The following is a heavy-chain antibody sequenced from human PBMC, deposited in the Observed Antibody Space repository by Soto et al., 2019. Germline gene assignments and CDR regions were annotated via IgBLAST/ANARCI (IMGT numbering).Heavy chain of an antibody. CDR2: ISGSGGST. Sequence: PGGSLRLSCAASGFTFSSYAMSWVRQAPGKGLEWVSAISGSGGSTYYADSVKGRFTISRDNSKNTLYLQMNSLRAEDTAVYYCAKGYYYGSGSYPPSYGMDVWGQGTTVTVSS. CDR1: GFTFSSYA. J-gene: IGHJ6*02. D-gene: IGHD3-10*01. CDR3: AKGYYYGSGSYPPSYGMDV. V-gene: IGHV3-23*01.